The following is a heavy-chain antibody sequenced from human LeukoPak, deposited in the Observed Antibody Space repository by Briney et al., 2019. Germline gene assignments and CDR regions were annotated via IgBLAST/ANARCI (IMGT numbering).Heavy chain of an antibody. CDR2: INHSGST. J-gene: IGHJ5*02. Sequence: SETLSLTCTVSGGSVSSGSYYWSWIRQPPGKGLEWIGEINHSGSTNYNPSLKSRVTISVDTSKNQFSLKLSSVTAADTAVYYCAVYSGYDLSWFDPWGQGTLVTVSS. CDR1: GGSVSSGSYY. CDR3: AVYSGYDLSWFDP. D-gene: IGHD5-12*01. V-gene: IGHV4-39*07.